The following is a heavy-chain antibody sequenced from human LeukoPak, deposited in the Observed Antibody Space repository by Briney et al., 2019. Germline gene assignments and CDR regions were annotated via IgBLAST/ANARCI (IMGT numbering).Heavy chain of an antibody. D-gene: IGHD6-6*01. Sequence: GGSLRLSCAASGFTFSSYSMNWVRQAPGKGLEWVSSISSSSSYIYYADSVKGRFTISRDNAKNSLYLQMNSLRAEDTAVYYCARDQDGSSSSYAYWGQGTLVTVSS. CDR2: ISSSSSYI. CDR3: ARDQDGSSSSYAY. J-gene: IGHJ4*02. V-gene: IGHV3-21*01. CDR1: GFTFSSYS.